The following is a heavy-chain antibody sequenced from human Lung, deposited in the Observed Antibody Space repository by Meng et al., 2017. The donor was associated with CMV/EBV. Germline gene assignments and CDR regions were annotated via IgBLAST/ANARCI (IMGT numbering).Heavy chain of an antibody. J-gene: IGHJ4*02. CDR2: INPSGGST. V-gene: IGHV1-46*01. Sequence: ASXXVSXKASGYTFTSYYMHWVRQAPGQGLEWMGRINPSGGSTSYAQKFQGRVTMTRDTSTSTVYMELSSLRSEDTAVYYCARVGPAAGTGFFAYWGQGTLVTVSS. D-gene: IGHD6-13*01. CDR3: ARVGPAAGTGFFAY. CDR1: GYTFTSYY.